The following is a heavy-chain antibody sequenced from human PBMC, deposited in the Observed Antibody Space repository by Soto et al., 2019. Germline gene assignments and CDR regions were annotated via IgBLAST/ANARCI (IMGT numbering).Heavy chain of an antibody. J-gene: IGHJ6*02. D-gene: IGHD3-16*01. CDR2: VDHSRNT. CDR3: ARAWGYPGYYYYGVDV. Sequence: QVQLQESGPGLVKTSGTLSLSCAVSGGAVSSTDWWTWVRPPPGKGLEWIEEVDHSRNTNYNPFLLNRVTISGDKPRSRFPLQLTSAPAADTAVNYCARAWGYPGYYYYGVDVWGPGTTVTVSS. V-gene: IGHV4-4*02. CDR1: GGAVSSTDW.